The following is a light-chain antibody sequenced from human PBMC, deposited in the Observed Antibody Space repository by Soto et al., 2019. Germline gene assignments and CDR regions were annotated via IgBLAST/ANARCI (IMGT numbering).Light chain of an antibody. Sequence: IALTQFPGTLSLSPGERATLSCRARQSVSSSYIAWYQQNPGQAPRILIYDESSSATCIPDRFSGSGSGADFSLTISRLETKDFAVFYCQQYGSLSWTVSPGTKLDIK. V-gene: IGKV3-20*01. CDR3: QQYGSLSWT. J-gene: IGKJ1*01. CDR2: DES. CDR1: QSVSSSY.